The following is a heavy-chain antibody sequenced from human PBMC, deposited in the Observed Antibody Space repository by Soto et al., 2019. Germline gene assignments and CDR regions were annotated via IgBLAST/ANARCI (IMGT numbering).Heavy chain of an antibody. V-gene: IGHV3-15*01. Sequence: VQLVESGGGLVKPGGSLRLSCAASGFTFSNAWMSWVRQAPGKGLEWVGRIKSKTGGGTTDYAAPVKGRFTISRDDSKNTLYLQMNSLKTEDTAVYYCTTGPIVVVVAATPSDYWSQGTLVTVSS. CDR1: GFTFSNAW. J-gene: IGHJ4*02. CDR3: TTGPIVVVVAATPSDY. CDR2: IKSKTGGGTT. D-gene: IGHD2-15*01.